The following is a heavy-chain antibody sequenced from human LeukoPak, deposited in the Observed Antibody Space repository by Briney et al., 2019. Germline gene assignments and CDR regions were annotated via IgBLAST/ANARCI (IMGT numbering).Heavy chain of an antibody. D-gene: IGHD2/OR15-2a*01. CDR2: IYSGGNT. V-gene: IGHV3-53*01. Sequence: PGGSLRLSCTVSGFTVSINSMSWVRQAPGKGLEWVSFIYSGGNTHYSDSVKGRFTISRGNSKNTFYLQMNSLRAEDTAVYYCARRAGEYSHPYDYWGQGTLVTVSS. CDR1: GFTVSINS. J-gene: IGHJ4*02. CDR3: ARRAGEYSHPYDY.